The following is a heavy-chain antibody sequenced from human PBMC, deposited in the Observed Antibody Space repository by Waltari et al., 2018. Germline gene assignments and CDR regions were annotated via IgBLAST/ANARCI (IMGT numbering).Heavy chain of an antibody. J-gene: IGHJ4*02. CDR2: SSPIFGTA. D-gene: IGHD1-26*01. CDR3: ASLLRGGTRGSDY. Sequence: QVQLVQSGAEVKKPGSSVKVSCKASGGTFSSYAISWVRQAPGQGLEWMGGSSPIFGTANYAQKFQGRGTITADESTSTAYMELSSLRSEDTAVYYWASLLRGGTRGSDYWGQGTLVTVSS. CDR1: GGTFSSYA. V-gene: IGHV1-69*13.